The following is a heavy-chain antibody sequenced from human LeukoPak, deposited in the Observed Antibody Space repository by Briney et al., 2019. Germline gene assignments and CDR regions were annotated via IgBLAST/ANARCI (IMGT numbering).Heavy chain of an antibody. J-gene: IGHJ3*02. CDR2: ISSNGGST. V-gene: IGHV3-64D*09. D-gene: IGHD3-9*01. Sequence: GGSLRLSCSASGFTFSSYAMHWVRQAPGKGLEYVSAISSNGGSTYYADSVKGRFTISRDNSKNTLYLQMSSLRAEDTAVYYCVKGEVDWLSGAFDIWGQGTMVTVSS. CDR1: GFTFSSYA. CDR3: VKGEVDWLSGAFDI.